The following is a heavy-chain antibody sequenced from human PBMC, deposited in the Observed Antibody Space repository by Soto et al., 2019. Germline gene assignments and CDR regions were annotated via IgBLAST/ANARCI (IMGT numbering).Heavy chain of an antibody. Sequence: GGSLRLSCAASGFTFSSYAMSWVRQAPGKGLEWVSAISGSGGSTYYADSVKGRFTISRDNSKNTLYLQMNSLRAEDTAVYYCAKAAPGITIFGVVIKRNYYYYGMDVWGQGTTVTVSS. J-gene: IGHJ6*02. CDR2: ISGSGGST. CDR1: GFTFSSYA. V-gene: IGHV3-23*01. CDR3: AKAAPGITIFGVVIKRNYYYYGMDV. D-gene: IGHD3-3*01.